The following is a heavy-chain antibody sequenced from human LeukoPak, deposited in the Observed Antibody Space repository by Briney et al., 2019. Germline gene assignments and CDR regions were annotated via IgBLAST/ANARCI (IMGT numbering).Heavy chain of an antibody. J-gene: IGHJ4*02. D-gene: IGHD3-22*01. CDR1: GFTFSSYW. V-gene: IGHV3-74*01. CDR2: INSDGSST. Sequence: PGGSLRLSCAASGFTFSSYWMHWVRQAPGKRLVWVSRINSDGSSTSYADSVKGRFTISRDNAKNTLYLQMNSLRAEDTAVYYCARDAGEYYYDSSGYWFDYWGQGTLVTVSS. CDR3: ARDAGEYYYDSSGYWFDY.